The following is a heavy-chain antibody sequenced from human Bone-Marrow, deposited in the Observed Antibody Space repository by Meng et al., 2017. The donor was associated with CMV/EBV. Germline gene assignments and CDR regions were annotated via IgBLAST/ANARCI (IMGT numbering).Heavy chain of an antibody. D-gene: IGHD3-22*01. Sequence: GGSLRLSCAASGFTVSSYYITWVRQAPGKGLEWASIIYSAGSTYYADSVKGRFTISRDNSKNTLYLQMNSLRAEDTAVYYCARISITMIDEHAFDIWGRGTMVTVSS. CDR2: IYSAGST. CDR1: GFTVSSYY. J-gene: IGHJ3*02. V-gene: IGHV3-53*05. CDR3: ARISITMIDEHAFDI.